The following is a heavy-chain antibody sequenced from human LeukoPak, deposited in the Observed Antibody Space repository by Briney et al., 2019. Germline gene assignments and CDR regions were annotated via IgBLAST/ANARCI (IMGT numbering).Heavy chain of an antibody. CDR3: TRDTNLRY. V-gene: IGHV3-7*01. J-gene: IGHJ4*02. Sequence: PGGSLRLSCATSGFTFSVYWMNWVRQAPGKGLEWVATMNHDGSEKYYVDSVKGRFTISRDNAKNSLYLLMNSLRAEDTAVYYCTRDTNLRYWGQEIPVTVSS. CDR1: GFTFSVYW. D-gene: IGHD1-14*01. CDR2: MNHDGSEK.